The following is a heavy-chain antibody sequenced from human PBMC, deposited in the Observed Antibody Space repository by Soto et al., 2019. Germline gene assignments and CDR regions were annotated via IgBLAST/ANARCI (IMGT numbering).Heavy chain of an antibody. CDR3: ARYSSSWYYYYGMDV. CDR1: GGSVSGGSYY. V-gene: IGHV4-61*01. D-gene: IGHD6-13*01. CDR2: IYHSGSS. Sequence: TSETLSLTCTVSGGSVSGGSYYWSWIRQPPGKGLEWIGYIYHSGSSNYNPSLKSRVTISVDTSKDQFSLKLSSVTAADTAVYYCARYSSSWYYYYGMDVWGQGTTVTVSS. J-gene: IGHJ6*02.